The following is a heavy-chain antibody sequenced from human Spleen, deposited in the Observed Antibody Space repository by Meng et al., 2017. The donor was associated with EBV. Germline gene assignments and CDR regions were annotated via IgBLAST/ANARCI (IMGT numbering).Heavy chain of an antibody. CDR1: DDYVSSSKYY. Sequence: HLQLQGSGPGLVRPSETLSLTCSVSDDYVSSSKYYWGWLRQPPGKRLEWIGSIYYSGSTYYNPSFKSRVTISVDTFKNQFSLKLSSVTAADTALYYCAREMKTAAVFDPWGQGSLVTVSS. CDR2: IYYSGST. J-gene: IGHJ5*02. D-gene: IGHD6-13*01. CDR3: AREMKTAAVFDP. V-gene: IGHV4-39*07.